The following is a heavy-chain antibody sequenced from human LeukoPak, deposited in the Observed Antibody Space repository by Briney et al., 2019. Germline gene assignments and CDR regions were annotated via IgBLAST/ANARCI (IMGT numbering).Heavy chain of an antibody. V-gene: IGHV3-64*01. CDR3: ARGGTTMVRGVIIPSWFDP. D-gene: IGHD3-10*01. Sequence: GGSLRLSCAASGFTLSSYAMHWVRQAPGKGLEYVSAISSNGGSTYYANSVKGRFTISRDNSKNTLYLQMGSLRAEDMAVYYCARGGTTMVRGVIIPSWFDPWGQGTLVTVSS. J-gene: IGHJ5*02. CDR2: ISSNGGST. CDR1: GFTLSSYA.